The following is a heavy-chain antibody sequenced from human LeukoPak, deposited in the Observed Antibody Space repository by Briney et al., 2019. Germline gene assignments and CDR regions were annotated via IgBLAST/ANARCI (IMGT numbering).Heavy chain of an antibody. CDR3: ASQAELRTMVRGNAFDI. Sequence: SVTVSCKACRGSLRHYDNSRVRQAPGHRLEWMGRISPILGIANYEQKFQGRVTITADKSTSTDYMELSSLRSEDTAVYYCASQAELRTMVRGNAFDIWGQGTMVTVSS. CDR2: ISPILGIA. V-gene: IGHV1-69*04. J-gene: IGHJ3*02. D-gene: IGHD3-10*01. CDR1: RGSLRHYD.